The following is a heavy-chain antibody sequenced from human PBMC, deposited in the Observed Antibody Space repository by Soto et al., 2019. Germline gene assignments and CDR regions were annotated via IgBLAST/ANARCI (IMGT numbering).Heavy chain of an antibody. CDR2: IYYSGRT. V-gene: IGHV4-39*01. Sequence: QLQLQESGPGLVKPSETLSLTCTVSGGSISSSSYYWGWIRQPPGKGLEWIGSIYYSGRTYYNPSLKSRVTISVDTSKNQFSLKLSSVTAADTAVYYCAAPYSSSFPYYYYMDVWGKGTTVTVSS. CDR1: GGSISSSSYY. D-gene: IGHD6-6*01. CDR3: AAPYSSSFPYYYYMDV. J-gene: IGHJ6*03.